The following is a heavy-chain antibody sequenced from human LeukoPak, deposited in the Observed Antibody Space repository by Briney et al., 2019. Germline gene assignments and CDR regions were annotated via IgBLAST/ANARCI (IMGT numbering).Heavy chain of an antibody. CDR1: GDSVNSAA. CDR3: ARGDQGFDY. CDR2: TYYKSKWSN. V-gene: IGHV6-1*01. Sequence: SQTLSLTCAISGDSVNSAAWNWIRQSPSRGLEWLGRTYYKSKWSNNYAVSVRSRITINPGTSKNHFSLQLNSVTPEDMAVYYCARGDQGFDYWGQGTLVTVSS. J-gene: IGHJ4*02.